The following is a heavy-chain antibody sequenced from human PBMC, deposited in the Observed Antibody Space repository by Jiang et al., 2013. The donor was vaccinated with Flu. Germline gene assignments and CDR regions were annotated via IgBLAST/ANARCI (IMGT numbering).Heavy chain of an antibody. V-gene: IGHV4-59*08. Sequence: LVKPSETLSLTCTVSGGSISSYYWSWIRQPPGKGLEWIGYIYYTGSTNYNPSLKSRVTISVDTSKSQFSLRLSSLTAADTAVYYCARPRAAAGHDAFDIWGQGTMVTVSS. CDR3: ARPRAAAGHDAFDI. CDR2: IYYTGST. D-gene: IGHD6-13*01. J-gene: IGHJ3*02. CDR1: GGSISSYY.